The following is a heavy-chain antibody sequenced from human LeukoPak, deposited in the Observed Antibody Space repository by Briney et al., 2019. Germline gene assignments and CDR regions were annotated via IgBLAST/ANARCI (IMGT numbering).Heavy chain of an antibody. D-gene: IGHD2-2*01. J-gene: IGHJ5*02. Sequence: PGGSLRLSCAASGFTFSSYGMHWVRQAPGKGLEWVAVISYDGSNKYYADSVKGRFTISRDNSKNTLYLQMNSLRAEDTAVYYCARDSAPPYCSSTSCTGRYNWFDPWGQGTLVTVSS. V-gene: IGHV3-30*03. CDR3: ARDSAPPYCSSTSCTGRYNWFDP. CDR2: ISYDGSNK. CDR1: GFTFSSYG.